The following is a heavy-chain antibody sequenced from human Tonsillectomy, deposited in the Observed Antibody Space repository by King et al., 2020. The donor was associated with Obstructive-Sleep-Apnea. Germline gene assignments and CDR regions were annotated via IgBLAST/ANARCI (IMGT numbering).Heavy chain of an antibody. CDR2: ISDDGTNK. D-gene: IGHD3-16*01. J-gene: IGHJ4*02. Sequence: VQLVESGGGVVQPGRSLRLSCVASGFTFKTYHMHWFRQAPGKGLEWVGVISDDGTNKIYGDSVKGRFTISEDNSNNTLSLQMNSLRAEDTAVYYCSSGGLYWGQGSLVIVSS. CDR3: SSGGLY. CDR1: GFTFKTYH. V-gene: IGHV3-30-3*01.